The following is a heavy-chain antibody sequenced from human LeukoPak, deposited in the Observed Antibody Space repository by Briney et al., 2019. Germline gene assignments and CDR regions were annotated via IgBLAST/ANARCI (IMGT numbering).Heavy chain of an antibody. CDR1: KFTFSHYG. V-gene: IGHV3-33*06. Sequence: GGSLRLSCAASKFTFSHYGMHWVRQAPGKGLEWVAVIWNDGSNQYYADSVKGRFTVSRDNSQNTLYLQMNSLRPEDTAVYYCAKPYSSAWYSPLDYWGQGTLVTVSS. CDR2: IWNDGSNQ. CDR3: AKPYSSAWYSPLDY. D-gene: IGHD6-19*01. J-gene: IGHJ4*02.